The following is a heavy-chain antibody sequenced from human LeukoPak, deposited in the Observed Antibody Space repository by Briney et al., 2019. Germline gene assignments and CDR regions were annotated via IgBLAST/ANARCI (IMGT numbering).Heavy chain of an antibody. D-gene: IGHD5-12*01. CDR1: GFTFSGSA. J-gene: IGHJ4*02. V-gene: IGHV3-73*01. CDR2: IRSKANSYAT. Sequence: GGSLRLSCAASGFTFSGSARHWVRQASGKGLEWVGRIRSKANSYATAYAASVKGRFTISRDDSKNTAYLQMNSLKDEDTAVYYCTRRIVATFGPPGDYWGQGTLVTVSS. CDR3: TRRIVATFGPPGDY.